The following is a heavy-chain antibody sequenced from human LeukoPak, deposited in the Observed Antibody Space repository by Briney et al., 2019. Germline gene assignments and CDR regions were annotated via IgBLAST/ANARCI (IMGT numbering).Heavy chain of an antibody. CDR1: GFTFSNYV. CDR2: TSTDENLK. J-gene: IGHJ4*02. V-gene: IGHV3-30*04. Sequence: GGSLRLSCAASGFTFSNYVTHWVRQAPGKGLEWVAVTSTDENLKFYADSVKGRFTISRDNSKNTLYLQMNSLRAEDTAVYYCAITMVRGVISLQPRRPYYFNYWGQGALVTVSS. D-gene: IGHD3-10*01. CDR3: AITMVRGVISLQPRRPYYFNY.